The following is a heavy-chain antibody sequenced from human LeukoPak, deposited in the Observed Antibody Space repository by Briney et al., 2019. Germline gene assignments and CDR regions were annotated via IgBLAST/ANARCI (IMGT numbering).Heavy chain of an antibody. CDR3: ARPYYYDSRIDP. V-gene: IGHV4-30-4*01. J-gene: IGHJ5*02. CDR2: MYYSGST. D-gene: IGHD3-22*01. Sequence: PSETLSLTCTVSGGSISSGDYYWSWIRQPPGKGLEWIAYMYYSGSTYYNPSLKSRDTMSADTSKNQLSLKLSSVTAADTAVYYCARPYYYDSRIDPWGQGILVTVSS. CDR1: GGSISSGDYY.